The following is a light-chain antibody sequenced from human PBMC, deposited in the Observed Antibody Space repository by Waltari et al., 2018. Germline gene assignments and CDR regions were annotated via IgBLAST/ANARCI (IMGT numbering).Light chain of an antibody. V-gene: IGLV2-11*01. CDR3: CSYAGSYTLWV. CDR2: DVS. CDR1: SSYVGGYNY. J-gene: IGLJ3*02. Sequence: QSALTQPRSVSGSPGQSITIPCTGTSSYVGGYNYVSWYQQHPGKAPKLIIYDVSKRPSGVPDRFSGSKSGNTASLTISGLQSEDEADYYCCSYAGSYTLWVFGGGTKLTVL.